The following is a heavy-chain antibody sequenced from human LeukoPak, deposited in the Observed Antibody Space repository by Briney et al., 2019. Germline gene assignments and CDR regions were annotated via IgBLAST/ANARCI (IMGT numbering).Heavy chain of an antibody. CDR3: ARGVAAAARLYYFDY. CDR2: IYTSGST. D-gene: IGHD6-13*01. J-gene: IGHJ4*02. Sequence: PSETLSLTCTVPGGSISSYYWSWIRQPAGKGLEWIGRIYTSGSTNYNPSLKSRVTISVDKSKNQFSLKLSSVTAADTAVYYCARGVAAAARLYYFDYWGQGTLVTVSS. V-gene: IGHV4-4*07. CDR1: GGSISSYY.